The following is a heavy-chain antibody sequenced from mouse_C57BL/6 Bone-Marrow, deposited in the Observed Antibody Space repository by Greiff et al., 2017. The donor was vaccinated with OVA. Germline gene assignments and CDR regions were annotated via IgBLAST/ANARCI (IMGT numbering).Heavy chain of an antibody. J-gene: IGHJ3*01. CDR1: GYTFTSYW. CDR2: IDPSDSYT. CDR3: ARREGAGFAY. V-gene: IGHV1-69*01. Sequence: VQLQQPGAELVMPGASVKLSCKASGYTFTSYWMHWVKQRPGQGLEWIGEIDPSDSYTNYNQKFKGKSTLTVDKSSSTAYMQLSSLTSEDSAVYYCARREGAGFAYWGQGTLVTVSA.